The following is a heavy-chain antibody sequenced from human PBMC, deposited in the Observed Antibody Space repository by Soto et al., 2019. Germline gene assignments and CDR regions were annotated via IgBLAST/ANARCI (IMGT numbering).Heavy chain of an antibody. V-gene: IGHV4-59*01. Sequence: PSETLSLTCTVSGGSISSYYWSWIRQPPGKGLEWIGYIYYSGSTNYNPSLKSRVTISVDTSKNQFSLKLSSVTAADTAVYYCARGSDSGSYYGVDDRGQRTLVTVSS. CDR3: ARGSDSGSYYGVDD. CDR2: IYYSGST. J-gene: IGHJ4*02. CDR1: GGSISSYY. D-gene: IGHD1-26*01.